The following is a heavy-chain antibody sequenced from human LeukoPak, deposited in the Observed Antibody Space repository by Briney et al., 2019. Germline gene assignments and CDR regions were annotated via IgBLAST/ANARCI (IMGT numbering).Heavy chain of an antibody. D-gene: IGHD1-26*01. CDR3: ARDLGSYYGLSAFGI. Sequence: GGSLRLSCAASGFTFSSYWMSWVRQAPGKGLEWVANIKQDGSEKYYVDSVEGRFIISRDNAKNSLYLQMNSLRAEDTAVYYCARDLGSYYGLSAFGIWGQGTMVTVSS. J-gene: IGHJ3*02. CDR2: IKQDGSEK. CDR1: GFTFSSYW. V-gene: IGHV3-7*01.